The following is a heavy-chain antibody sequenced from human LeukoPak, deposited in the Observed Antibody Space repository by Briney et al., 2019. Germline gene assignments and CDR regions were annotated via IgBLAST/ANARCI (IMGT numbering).Heavy chain of an antibody. CDR3: ARGTAGYHSSYFDY. Sequence: GGSLRLSCEASEFILSSYAMSWVRQAPGKGLVWVSRINSDGSATAYADSVKGRFTISRDNAENTLYLQMNSLRAEDTAVYYCARGTAGYHSSYFDYWGQGTLVTVSS. D-gene: IGHD3-16*02. CDR2: INSDGSAT. CDR1: EFILSSYA. V-gene: IGHV3-74*01. J-gene: IGHJ4*02.